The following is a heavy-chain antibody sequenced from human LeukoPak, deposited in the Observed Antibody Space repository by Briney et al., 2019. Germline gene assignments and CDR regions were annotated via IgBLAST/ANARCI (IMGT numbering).Heavy chain of an antibody. CDR3: ATDQAGGLDS. CDR2: IKQDGSER. D-gene: IGHD3-10*01. J-gene: IGHJ4*02. CDR1: EFTFSNYW. Sequence: RSGGSLRLSCTASEFTFSNYWMTWVRQAPGKGLEWVANIKQDGSERYYVDSVKGRFTISRDNAKNSLYLQMNSLRAEDTAVYYCATDQAGGLDSWGQGTLDTVSS. V-gene: IGHV3-7*01.